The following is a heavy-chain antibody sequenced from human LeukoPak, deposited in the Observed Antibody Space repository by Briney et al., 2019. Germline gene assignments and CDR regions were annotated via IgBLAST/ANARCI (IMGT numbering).Heavy chain of an antibody. V-gene: IGHV1-18*01. CDR3: ARDLVHHRLLAAVYNWFDP. CDR1: GYIFTSYG. J-gene: IGHJ5*02. CDR2: INTYNGNT. Sequence: ASVKVSCKASGYIFTSYGISWVRQAPGQGLEWMGWINTYNGNTKYAQKVQGRVTMTTDTSTSTAYMEVRSLTSDDTAVYYCARDLVHHRLLAAVYNWFDPWGQGTLVTVSS. D-gene: IGHD3-3*02.